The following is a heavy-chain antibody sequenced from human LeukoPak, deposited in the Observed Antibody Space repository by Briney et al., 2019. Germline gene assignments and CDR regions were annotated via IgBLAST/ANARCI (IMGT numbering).Heavy chain of an antibody. D-gene: IGHD3-10*01. V-gene: IGHV4-34*01. CDR2: INRSGST. Sequence: SSETLSLTCAVYGGSFSGYYWSWIRQPPGKGLEWIGEINRSGSTNYNPSLKSRVTISVDTSKNQFSLKLSSVTAADTAVYYCASFRGPSHYYGSGSYYIYWGQGTLVTVSS. CDR3: ASFRGPSHYYGSGSYYIY. J-gene: IGHJ4*02. CDR1: GGSFSGYY.